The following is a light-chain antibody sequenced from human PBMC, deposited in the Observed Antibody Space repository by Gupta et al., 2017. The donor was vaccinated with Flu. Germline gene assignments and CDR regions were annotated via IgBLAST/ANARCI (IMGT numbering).Light chain of an antibody. V-gene: IGKV1-39*01. CDR3: QQTATTPYT. CDR2: GAS. J-gene: IGKJ2*01. CDR1: QSISTH. Sequence: DIQVTQSPPSLSASEGDRVTITCRASQSISTHLNWYQQKPGKAPRSLIYGASNLQSGVPSRFSGSGSGTDFTLTISGLQPDDFATYYCQQTATTPYTFGLGTKFEIK.